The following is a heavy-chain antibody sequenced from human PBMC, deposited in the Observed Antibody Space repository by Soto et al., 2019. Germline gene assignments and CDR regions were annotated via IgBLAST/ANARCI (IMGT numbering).Heavy chain of an antibody. Sequence: ASVKVSCKASGYTFTGYYMHWVRQAPGQGLEWMGWINPNSGGTNYAQKFRGRVTMTRDTSISTAYMELSRLRSDDTAVYYCAREPGYCSSTSCYRYGMDVWGQGTTVTVSS. CDR1: GYTFTGYY. CDR2: INPNSGGT. D-gene: IGHD2-2*01. CDR3: AREPGYCSSTSCYRYGMDV. V-gene: IGHV1-2*02. J-gene: IGHJ6*02.